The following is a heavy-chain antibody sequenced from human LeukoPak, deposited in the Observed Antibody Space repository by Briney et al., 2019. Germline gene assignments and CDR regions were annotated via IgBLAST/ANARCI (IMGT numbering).Heavy chain of an antibody. Sequence: PSETLSLTCTVSGGSISSDFWSWLRQSPGKGLEWIGCIYNSGSTKYNPSLKSRVTISLDTFRNKFSLKLNSVTAADTAVYYCARTPRRGGFDFWGQGTLVTVSS. CDR2: IYNSGST. J-gene: IGHJ4*02. D-gene: IGHD4-23*01. CDR3: ARTPRRGGFDF. V-gene: IGHV4-59*01. CDR1: GGSISSDF.